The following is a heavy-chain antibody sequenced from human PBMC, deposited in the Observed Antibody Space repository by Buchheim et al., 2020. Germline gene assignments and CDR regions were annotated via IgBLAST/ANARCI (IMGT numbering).Heavy chain of an antibody. CDR1: GDSMSSHDW. D-gene: IGHD2-8*01. CDR2: IHHGRST. V-gene: IGHV4-4*02. CDR3: ARNGYYNMDV. J-gene: IGHJ6*02. Sequence: QVQLQESGPGLVKPSGTLSLTCDVSGDSMSSHDWWSWARQPPGKGLEWIGEIHHGRSTNYSPSLKGRVTISVDKSKNHFSLKLSSVTAADMAVYYCARNGYYNMDVWCQCTT.